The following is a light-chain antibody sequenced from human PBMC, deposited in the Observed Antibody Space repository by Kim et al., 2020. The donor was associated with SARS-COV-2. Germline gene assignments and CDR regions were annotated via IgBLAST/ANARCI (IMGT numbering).Light chain of an antibody. CDR1: EAIRDY. CDR3: QHLNTYPS. J-gene: IGKJ5*01. CDR2: SAS. V-gene: IGKV1-9*01. Sequence: SASVGDTVTITCRAREAIRDYLAWYQQKPGKAPNLLIYSASTLQSGVPSRFSGSGSRTQFTLTISSLQPEDFATYYCQHLNTYPSFGPGTRLEIK.